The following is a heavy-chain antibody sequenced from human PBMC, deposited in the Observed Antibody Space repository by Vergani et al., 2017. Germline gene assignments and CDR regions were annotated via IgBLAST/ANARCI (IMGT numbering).Heavy chain of an antibody. V-gene: IGHV1-69*08. CDR1: GGTFSSYT. J-gene: IGHJ3*02. CDR2: IIPILGTA. D-gene: IGHD2-2*01. CDR3: ARGKSSPFQSSFDI. Sequence: QVQLVQSGAEVKKPGSSVKVSCKASGGTFSSYTISWVRQAPGQGLEWMGRIIPILGTANYAQKFQGRVTITADKTTSTAYMELNSLRSEDTAVYYCARGKSSPFQSSFDICGQGTMVSVSS.